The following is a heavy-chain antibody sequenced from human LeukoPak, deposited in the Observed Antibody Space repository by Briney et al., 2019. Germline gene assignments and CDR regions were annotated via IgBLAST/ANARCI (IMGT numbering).Heavy chain of an antibody. CDR3: ASGGYRGYDTPPFVY. Sequence: PSETLSLTCTVSGGSISSYYWSWIRQPPGKGLEWVGYIYYGGSTNYNPSLKSRVTILVDTSKNQFSLKQITVPAAETAAYYCASGGYRGYDTPPFVYWGEGTLVTVSS. D-gene: IGHD5-12*01. CDR1: GGSISSYY. V-gene: IGHV4-59*01. J-gene: IGHJ4*02. CDR2: IYYGGST.